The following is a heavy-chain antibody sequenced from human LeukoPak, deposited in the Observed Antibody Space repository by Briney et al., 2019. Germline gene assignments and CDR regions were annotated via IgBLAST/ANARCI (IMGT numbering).Heavy chain of an antibody. Sequence: SVKVSCKASGGTFSSYTISWVRQAPGQGLEWMGGIIPIFGTANYAQKFQGRVTITTDESTSTAYMELSSLRSEDTAVYYCARDGGGWRGAFDIWGQGTLVTVSS. CDR3: ARDGGGWRGAFDI. CDR2: IIPIFGTA. CDR1: GGTFSSYT. D-gene: IGHD3-16*01. V-gene: IGHV1-69*05. J-gene: IGHJ3*02.